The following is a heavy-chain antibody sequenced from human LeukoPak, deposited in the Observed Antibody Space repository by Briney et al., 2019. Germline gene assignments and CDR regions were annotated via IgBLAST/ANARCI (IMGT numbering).Heavy chain of an antibody. Sequence: GESLKIYCKGSGYSFTSYWIGWVRQMPGKGLEWMGIIYPGDSDTRYSPSFQGQVTISADKSISTAYLQWSSLKASDTAMYYCASYSGSYYSHIDYWGQGTLVTVSS. CDR3: ASYSGSYYSHIDY. D-gene: IGHD1-26*01. V-gene: IGHV5-51*01. CDR1: GYSFTSYW. CDR2: IYPGDSDT. J-gene: IGHJ4*02.